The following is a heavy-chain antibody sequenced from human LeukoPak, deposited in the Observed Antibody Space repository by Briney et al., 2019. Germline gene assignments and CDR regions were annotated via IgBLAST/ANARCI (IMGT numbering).Heavy chain of an antibody. J-gene: IGHJ5*02. D-gene: IGHD3-9*01. CDR2: IYTSGST. Sequence: PSETLSLTCTVSGGSISTYYWSWIRQPAGKGLEWIGRIYTSGSTNYNPSLKSRVTMSVDTSKNQFSLKLTSVTAADTAVYYCARGRRDYDILTGYHKTYNWFDPWGQGTLVTVSS. CDR1: GGSISTYY. V-gene: IGHV4-4*07. CDR3: ARGRRDYDILTGYHKTYNWFDP.